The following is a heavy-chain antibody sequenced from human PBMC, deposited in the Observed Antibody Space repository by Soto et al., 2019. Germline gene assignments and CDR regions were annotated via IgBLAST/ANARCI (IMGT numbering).Heavy chain of an antibody. CDR1: GFTFSGSA. D-gene: IGHD6-6*01. CDR3: TRLGAARGY. Sequence: GGSLRLSCAASGFTFSGSAMHWVRQASGKGLEWVGRIRSKANSYATAYAASVKGRFTISRDDSKNTAYLQMNSLKTEDTAVYYCTRLGAARGYWGQGTLVTVSS. J-gene: IGHJ4*02. V-gene: IGHV3-73*01. CDR2: IRSKANSYAT.